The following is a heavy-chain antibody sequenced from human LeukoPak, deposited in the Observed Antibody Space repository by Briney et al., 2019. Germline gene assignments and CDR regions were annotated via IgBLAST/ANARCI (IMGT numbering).Heavy chain of an antibody. CDR3: ARGRPHGNDY. D-gene: IGHD4-23*01. CDR2: IASDGSST. V-gene: IGHV3-74*01. Sequence: GVALRRSCAASGFTFSSYWMNWVRQAPGKGLVWVSRIASDGSSTTYADSVKGRLSISRDNAKNTLYLQMNSLRVEDTAVYYCARGRPHGNDYWGQGTLVTVSS. CDR1: GFTFSSYW. J-gene: IGHJ4*02.